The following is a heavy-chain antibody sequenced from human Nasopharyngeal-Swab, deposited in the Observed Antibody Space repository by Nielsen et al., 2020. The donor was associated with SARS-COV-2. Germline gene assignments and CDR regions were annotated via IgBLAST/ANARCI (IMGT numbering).Heavy chain of an antibody. D-gene: IGHD3-22*01. Sequence: SETLSLTCTVSGGSISSYYWSWIRQPPGKGLEWIGYIYYSGSTNYNPSLKSRLTISVDTSKNQFSLKLSSVTAADTAVYYCARDDSIHAFDIWGQGTMVTVSS. V-gene: IGHV4-59*01. CDR1: GGSISSYY. CDR3: ARDDSIHAFDI. J-gene: IGHJ3*02. CDR2: IYYSGST.